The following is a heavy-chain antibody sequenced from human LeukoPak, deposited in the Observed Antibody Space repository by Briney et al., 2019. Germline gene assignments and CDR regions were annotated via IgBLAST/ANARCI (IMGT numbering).Heavy chain of an antibody. CDR2: INPHSGGT. V-gene: IGHV1-2*02. CDR3: ARSTWEADYDFWSGSDDAFDI. Sequence: WASVKVSCKASGYTFTSYYMHWVRQAPGQGLEWMGWINPHSGGTNYAQKFQGRVTMTRDTSISTAYMELSRLRSDDTAVYYCARSTWEADYDFWSGSDDAFDIWGQGTMVTVSS. D-gene: IGHD3-3*01. CDR1: GYTFTSYY. J-gene: IGHJ3*02.